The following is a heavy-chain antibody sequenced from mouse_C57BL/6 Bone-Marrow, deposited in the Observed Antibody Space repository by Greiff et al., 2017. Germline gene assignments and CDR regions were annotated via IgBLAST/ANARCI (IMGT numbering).Heavy chain of an antibody. CDR3: ARGDYSNPLAY. CDR2: IDPSDSYT. V-gene: IGHV1-69*01. J-gene: IGHJ3*01. CDR1: GYTFTSYW. Sequence: QVQLKQPGAELVMPGASVKLSCKASGYTFTSYWMHWVKQRPGQGLEWIGEIDPSDSYTNYNQKFKGKSTLTVDKSSSTAYMQLSSLTSEDSAVYYCARGDYSNPLAYWGQGTLVTVSA. D-gene: IGHD2-5*01.